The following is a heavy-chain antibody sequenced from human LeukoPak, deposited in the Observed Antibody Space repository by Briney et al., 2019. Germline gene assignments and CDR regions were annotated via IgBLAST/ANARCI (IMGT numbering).Heavy chain of an antibody. CDR3: ALGSYYFDY. J-gene: IGHJ4*02. D-gene: IGHD3-10*02. V-gene: IGHV4-30-2*01. Sequence: SETLSLTCTVSGGSISSTNYYWGWIRQPPGKGLEWIGYIYHSGSTYYNPSLKSRVTISVDRSKNQFSLKLSSVTAADTAVYYCALGSYYFDYWGQGTLVTVSS. CDR2: IYHSGST. CDR1: GGSISSTNYY.